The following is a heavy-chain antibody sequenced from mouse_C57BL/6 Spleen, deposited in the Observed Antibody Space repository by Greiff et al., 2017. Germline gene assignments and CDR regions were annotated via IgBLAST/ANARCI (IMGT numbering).Heavy chain of an antibody. CDR2: IYPGGGYT. Sequence: QVQLQQSGAELVRPGTSVKMSCKASGYTFTNYWIGWVKQRPGHGLEWIGDIYPGGGYTNYNEKFKGKATLTADKSSSTAYMQFSSLTSEDSDICERAGLDGYAFAYWGQGTLVTVSA. CDR1: GYTFTNYW. V-gene: IGHV1-63*01. CDR3: AGLDGYAFAY. D-gene: IGHD2-2*01. J-gene: IGHJ3*01.